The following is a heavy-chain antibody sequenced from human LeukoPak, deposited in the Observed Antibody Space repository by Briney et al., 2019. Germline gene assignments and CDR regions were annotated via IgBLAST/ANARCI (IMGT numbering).Heavy chain of an antibody. Sequence: GASVKASCKASGYTFTNYFMHWVRQAPGQGLEWMGIINPSANSTIYAQKFQGRVTMTSDTSTTTVSMELSSLTSEDTAVYYCARDRNLIAVAGTEAFDIWGQGTMVIVSS. CDR1: GYTFTNYF. V-gene: IGHV1-46*01. J-gene: IGHJ3*02. D-gene: IGHD6-19*01. CDR2: INPSANST. CDR3: ARDRNLIAVAGTEAFDI.